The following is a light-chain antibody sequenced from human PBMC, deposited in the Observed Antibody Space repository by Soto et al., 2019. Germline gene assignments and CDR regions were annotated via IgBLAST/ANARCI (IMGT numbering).Light chain of an antibody. J-gene: IGLJ1*01. Sequence: QSALTQPASVSGAAGQSITISCTGTSSDVGGYNSVSWYQQYPGKAPKLMIHDVNSRPSGVSYRFSGSKSGNTASLTISGLQAEDEADYYCSSYTSSSSYVFGSGTKVTVL. V-gene: IGLV2-14*01. CDR2: DVN. CDR1: SSDVGGYNS. CDR3: SSYTSSSSYV.